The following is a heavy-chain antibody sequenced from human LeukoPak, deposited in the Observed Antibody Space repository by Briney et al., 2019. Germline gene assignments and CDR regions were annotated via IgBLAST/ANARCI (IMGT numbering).Heavy chain of an antibody. CDR3: ARSWIDFWSGYPDMDV. V-gene: IGHV4-61*02. CDR1: GGSVSSGSYY. CDR2: IYTSGST. Sequence: SETLSLTCTVSGGSVSSGSYYWSWIRQPAGKGLEWIGRIYTSGSTNYNPSLKSRVTISVDTSKNQFSLKLSSVTAADTAVYYCARSWIDFWSGYPDMDVWGKGTTVTVSS. J-gene: IGHJ6*04. D-gene: IGHD3-3*01.